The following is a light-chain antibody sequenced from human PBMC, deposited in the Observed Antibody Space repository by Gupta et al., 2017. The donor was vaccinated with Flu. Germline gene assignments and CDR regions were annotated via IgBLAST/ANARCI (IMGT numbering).Light chain of an antibody. CDR2: EVN. V-gene: IGLV2-8*01. CDR3: GSDTGINILI. CDR1: SSDVGAYDY. J-gene: IGLJ2*01. Sequence: ATSSCTGTSSDVGAYDYVSWYQQHPGKGHTLLLYEVNKRPAGVPDRFSGSKTGNTASLTVSGRQAEEEADYICGSDTGINILIFGGGTQLTVL.